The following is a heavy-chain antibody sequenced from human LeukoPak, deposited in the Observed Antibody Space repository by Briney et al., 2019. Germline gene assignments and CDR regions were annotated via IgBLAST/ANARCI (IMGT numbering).Heavy chain of an antibody. Sequence: SETLSLTCAVSGGSISSNNRWSWVRQPPGKGLEWIGEIYHSGSANYTNYNPSLKSRVTISVDKSKNQFSLKLSSVTAADTAVYYCASALPFQLVHWGQGTLVTVSS. CDR1: GGSISSNNR. CDR2: IYHSGSANYT. D-gene: IGHD6-13*01. CDR3: ASALPFQLVH. J-gene: IGHJ4*02. V-gene: IGHV4-4*02.